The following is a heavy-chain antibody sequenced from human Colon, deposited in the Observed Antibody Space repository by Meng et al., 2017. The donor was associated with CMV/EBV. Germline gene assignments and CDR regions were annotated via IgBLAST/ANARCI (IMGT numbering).Heavy chain of an antibody. J-gene: IGHJ4*02. V-gene: IGHV4-39*01. D-gene: IGHD1-26*01. Sequence: GPLRLSCTVSGGSISSSSYYWGGMRQPPGKGLGWIGSIYYSGSTYYNPSLKSRVTISVDTSKNQFSLKLSSVTAADTAVYYCARGGELLLRPFDYWGQGTLVTVSS. CDR2: IYYSGST. CDR3: ARGGELLLRPFDY. CDR1: GGSISSSSYY.